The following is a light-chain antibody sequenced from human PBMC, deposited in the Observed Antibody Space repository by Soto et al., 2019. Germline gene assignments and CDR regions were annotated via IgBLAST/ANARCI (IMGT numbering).Light chain of an antibody. CDR1: RSNGVINC. CDR3: ASWDDSLGAV. J-gene: IGLJ3*02. V-gene: IGLV1-47*01. CDR2: EDD. Sequence: SVLTQPPSASRTPGQRVTISCSGSRSNGVINCVYWELPFPGKALKLRIYEDDRRPSGVPEGFSACKSGASASLAMRWLRSEDEAYYYCASWDDSLGAVFGGGPK.